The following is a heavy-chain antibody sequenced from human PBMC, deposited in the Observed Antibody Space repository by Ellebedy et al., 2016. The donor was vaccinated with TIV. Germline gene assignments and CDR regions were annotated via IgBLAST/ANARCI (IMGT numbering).Heavy chain of an antibody. D-gene: IGHD6-19*01. J-gene: IGHJ4*02. Sequence: AASVKVSCKASGYTLSDYYLNWVRQAPGQGLEWMGWINPHTGGTNYAQKFQGRVTMTRDPSISTAYMELSRLGSDDTAVYYCGRSGYGSGWSFDYWGQGTLVTVSS. CDR2: INPHTGGT. V-gene: IGHV1-2*02. CDR1: GYTLSDYY. CDR3: GRSGYGSGWSFDY.